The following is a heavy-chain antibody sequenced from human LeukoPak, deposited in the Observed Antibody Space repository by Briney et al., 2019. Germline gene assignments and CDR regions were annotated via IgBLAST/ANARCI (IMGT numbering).Heavy chain of an antibody. D-gene: IGHD3-10*01. Sequence: GGSLRLSCAASGFTFSSYSMNWVRQAPGKGLEWVSSISSSSSYIYYADSVKGRFTISRDNAKNSLYLQMNSLRAEDTAVYYCARFLTMVRGVIIYYGTDVWGQGTTVTVSS. CDR1: GFTFSSYS. J-gene: IGHJ6*02. CDR3: ARFLTMVRGVIIYYGTDV. CDR2: ISSSSSYI. V-gene: IGHV3-21*01.